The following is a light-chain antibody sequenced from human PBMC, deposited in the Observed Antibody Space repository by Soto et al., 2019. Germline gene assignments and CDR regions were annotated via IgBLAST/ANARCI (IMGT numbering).Light chain of an antibody. CDR3: QQYNSYSPT. V-gene: IGKV1-5*03. J-gene: IGKJ1*01. CDR2: KAS. Sequence: DIQMTQSTSTLSASVCDRVTITCRASQSISSWLAWYQQKPGKAPKLLIYKASSLESGVPSRFSGSGSGTEFTLTISSRQPADFATYYCQQYNSYSPTFGQGTKVDIK. CDR1: QSISSW.